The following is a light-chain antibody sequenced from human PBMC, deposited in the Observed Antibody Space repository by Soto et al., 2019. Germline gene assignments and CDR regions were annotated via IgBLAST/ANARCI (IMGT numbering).Light chain of an antibody. CDR1: QSISSW. Sequence: DIQMTQSPSTLSASVGDRVTITCRASQSISSWLAWYQQKPGKAPKLLIYKASSLESGVPSRFSGSGSGTEITLTISTLQTDDFATDYCQQYNSYPYTFGQGTKLEIK. V-gene: IGKV1-5*03. CDR3: QQYNSYPYT. CDR2: KAS. J-gene: IGKJ2*01.